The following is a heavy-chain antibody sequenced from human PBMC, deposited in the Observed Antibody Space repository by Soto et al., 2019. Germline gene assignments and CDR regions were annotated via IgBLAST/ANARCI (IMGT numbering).Heavy chain of an antibody. CDR2: IYYSGST. D-gene: IGHD2-2*01. V-gene: IGHV4-31*03. Sequence: PSETLSLTCTVSGGSLSSGGYYWSWIRRHPGKGLEWIGYIYYSGSTYYNPSLKSRVTISVDTSKNQFSLKLSSVTAADTAVYYCARDAHPYICSSTSCGYNWFDPWGQGTLVTV. CDR1: GGSLSSGGYY. J-gene: IGHJ5*02. CDR3: ARDAHPYICSSTSCGYNWFDP.